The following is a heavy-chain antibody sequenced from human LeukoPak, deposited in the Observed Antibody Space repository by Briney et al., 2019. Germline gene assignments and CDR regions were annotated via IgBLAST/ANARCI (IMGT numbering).Heavy chain of an antibody. D-gene: IGHD4-17*01. V-gene: IGHV3-48*03. CDR1: GFTFSSYE. CDR2: ISSSGSTI. CDR3: AREIYGDYVSSFDY. Sequence: PGGSLRLSCAASGFTFSSYEMNWVRQAPGKGLEWVSYISSSGSTIYYADSLKGRFTISRDNAKNSLYLQMNSLRAEDTAVYYCAREIYGDYVSSFDYWGQGTLVTVSS. J-gene: IGHJ4*02.